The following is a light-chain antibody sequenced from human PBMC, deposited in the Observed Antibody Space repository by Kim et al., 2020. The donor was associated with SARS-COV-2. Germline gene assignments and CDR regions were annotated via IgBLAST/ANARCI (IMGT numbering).Light chain of an antibody. CDR1: SSDVGGYNY. CDR2: DVT. Sequence: QSALTQPASVSGSPGQSITISCTGTSSDVGGYNYVSWYQQYPGKAPKLMLYDVTKRPSGVSNRFSGSKSGNTASLTISGHQAEDEDDYYCSSYRSSGYVFGTGTKVTVL. J-gene: IGLJ1*01. CDR3: SSYRSSGYV. V-gene: IGLV2-14*03.